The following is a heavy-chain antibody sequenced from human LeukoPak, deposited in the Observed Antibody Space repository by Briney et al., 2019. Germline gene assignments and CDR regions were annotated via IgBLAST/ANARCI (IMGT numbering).Heavy chain of an antibody. CDR2: FYNSGST. CDR3: ARHSGYENAFDI. CDR1: GGSISSSTYY. J-gene: IGHJ3*02. D-gene: IGHD5-12*01. V-gene: IGHV4-39*01. Sequence: SETLSLTCTVSGGSISSSTYYWDWIRQPPGKGLEWIGNFYNSGSTYYNPSLKSRVTISGDTSKNQFSLKLSSVTAADTAVYYCARHSGYENAFDIWGQGTMLTVSS.